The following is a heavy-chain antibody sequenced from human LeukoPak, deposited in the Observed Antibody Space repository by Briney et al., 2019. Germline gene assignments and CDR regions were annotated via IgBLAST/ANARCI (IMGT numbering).Heavy chain of an antibody. Sequence: PSQTLSLTCTVSGGSISSGDYYWSWIRQPPGKGLEWIGYIYYSGSTYYNPSLKSRVTISVDTSKNQFSLKLSSVTAADTAVYYCARDLSYDFWSGSPRYFDLWGRGTLVTVSP. CDR2: IYYSGST. J-gene: IGHJ2*01. V-gene: IGHV4-30-4*08. D-gene: IGHD3-3*01. CDR1: GGSISSGDYY. CDR3: ARDLSYDFWSGSPRYFDL.